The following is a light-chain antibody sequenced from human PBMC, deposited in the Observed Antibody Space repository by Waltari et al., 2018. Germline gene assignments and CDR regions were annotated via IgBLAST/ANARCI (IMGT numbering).Light chain of an antibody. CDR1: SGDVGGYND. V-gene: IGLV2-14*03. CDR3: SSYTSRSTVV. J-gene: IGLJ3*02. CDR2: NVS. Sequence: QSALTQPASVSGSPGQSITIPCTGTSGDVGGYNDVSWYQQHPGKAPNLMIYNVSERPSGVSNRFSGSKSGNTASLSISGLQAEDEADYYCSSYTSRSTVVFGGGTKLTVL.